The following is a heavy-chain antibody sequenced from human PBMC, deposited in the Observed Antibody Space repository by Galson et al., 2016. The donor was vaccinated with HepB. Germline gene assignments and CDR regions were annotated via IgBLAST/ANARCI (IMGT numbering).Heavy chain of an antibody. CDR3: ARALVEVAGTDY. CDR1: GYTFTGYS. CDR2: ISPNSGGT. V-gene: IGHV1-2*02. J-gene: IGHJ4*02. Sequence: SVKVSCKASGYTFTGYSLHWVRQAPGQGLEWMGWISPNSGGTNYAQKFQGRVTMTRDTSFSTAYMDLTRLKSDDTAVYYCARALVEVAGTDYWGQGTLVTVSA. D-gene: IGHD6-19*01.